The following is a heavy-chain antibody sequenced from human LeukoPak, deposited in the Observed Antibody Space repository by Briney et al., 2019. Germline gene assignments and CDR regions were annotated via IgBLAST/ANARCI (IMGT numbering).Heavy chain of an antibody. CDR2: ISYDGSNK. CDR3: ATGPGEGIAAAGPRGVEYYFDY. V-gene: IGHV3-30*03. D-gene: IGHD6-13*01. CDR1: GCTFSSYG. Sequence: GRSLRLSCAVSGCTFSSYGMHWVRQAPGKGLEWVAVISYDGSNKYYADSVKGRFTISRDNSKNTLYLQMNSLRAEDTAVYYCATGPGEGIAAAGPRGVEYYFDYWGQGTLVTVSS. J-gene: IGHJ4*02.